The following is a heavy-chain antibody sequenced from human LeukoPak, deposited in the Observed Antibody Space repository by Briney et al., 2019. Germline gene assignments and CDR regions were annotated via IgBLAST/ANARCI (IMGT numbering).Heavy chain of an antibody. Sequence: ASVKVSCKASGYTFTSYGISWVRQAPGQGLEWMGWISAYNGNTSYAQKLQGRVTMTTDTSTSTAYMELRSLRSDDTAVYYCARDRRYYDFWSGYSKGLNWFDPWGQGTLVTVSS. D-gene: IGHD3-3*01. V-gene: IGHV1-18*01. CDR1: GYTFTSYG. CDR3: ARDRRYYDFWSGYSKGLNWFDP. CDR2: ISAYNGNT. J-gene: IGHJ5*02.